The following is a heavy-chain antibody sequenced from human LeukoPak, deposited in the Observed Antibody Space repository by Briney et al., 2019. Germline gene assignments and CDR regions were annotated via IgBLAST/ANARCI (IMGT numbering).Heavy chain of an antibody. D-gene: IGHD3-16*01. CDR2: MKGDGSVK. J-gene: IGHJ6*02. Sequence: GGSLRLSCAASGFTFSIYWMSWVRQAPGKGLEWVASMKGDGSVKHFLDSVKGRFTISRDNAKNSLYLQMSNLRAEDTAVYFCARGGGLDVWGQGATVTVSS. CDR3: ARGGGLDV. V-gene: IGHV3-7*03. CDR1: GFTFSIYW.